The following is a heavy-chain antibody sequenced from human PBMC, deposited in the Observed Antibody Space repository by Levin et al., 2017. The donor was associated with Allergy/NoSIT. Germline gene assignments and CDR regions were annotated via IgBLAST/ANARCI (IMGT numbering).Heavy chain of an antibody. J-gene: IGHJ3*02. CDR2: ISYDGSNK. Sequence: LSLTCAASGFTFSSYAMHWVRQAPGKGLEWVAVISYDGSNKYYADSVKGRFTISRDNSKNTLYLQMNSLRAEDTAVYYCARDFADSHVALAFDSWGQGTMVTVSS. D-gene: IGHD5-12*01. CDR1: GFTFSSYA. V-gene: IGHV3-30*04. CDR3: ARDFADSHVALAFDS.